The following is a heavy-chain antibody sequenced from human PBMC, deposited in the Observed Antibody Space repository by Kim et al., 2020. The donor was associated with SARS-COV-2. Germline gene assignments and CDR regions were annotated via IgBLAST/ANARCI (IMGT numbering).Heavy chain of an antibody. CDR3: ARDARGHYYGSGSYFGPPYGMDV. CDR2: IYSGGST. V-gene: IGHV3-53*04. D-gene: IGHD3-10*01. Sequence: GGSLRLSCAASGFTVSSNYMSWVRQAPGKGLEWVSVIYSGGSTYYADSVKGRFTISRHNSKNTLYLQMNSLRAEDTAVYYCARDARGHYYGSGSYFGPPYGMDVWGQGTTVTVSS. CDR1: GFTVSSNY. J-gene: IGHJ6*02.